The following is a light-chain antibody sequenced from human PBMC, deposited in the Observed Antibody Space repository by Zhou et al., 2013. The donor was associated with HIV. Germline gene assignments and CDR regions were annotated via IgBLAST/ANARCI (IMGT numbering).Light chain of an antibody. V-gene: IGKV1-39*01. J-gene: IGKJ1*01. CDR1: QSISSY. CDR3: QQANSFLTWT. Sequence: DIQMTQSPSFLSACVGDRVTITCRASQSISSYLNWYQQKPGKAPNLYAASSLQSGVTSRFSDSGSGTDFTLTISSLQPEDFATYYCQQANSFLTWTFGQGTRWKSN. CDR2: AAS.